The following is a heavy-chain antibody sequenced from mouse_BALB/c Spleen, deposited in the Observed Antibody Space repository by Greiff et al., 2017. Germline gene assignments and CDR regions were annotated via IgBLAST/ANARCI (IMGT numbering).Heavy chain of an antibody. CDR3: AREGVTGDYAMDY. D-gene: IGHD2-2*01. J-gene: IGHJ4*01. Sequence: VQLKESGGGLVKPGGSLKLSCAASGFTFSDYYMYWVRQTPEKRLEWVATISDGGSYTYYPDSVKGRFTISRDNAKNNLYLQMSSLKSEDTAMYYCAREGVTGDYAMDYWGQGTSVTVSS. V-gene: IGHV5-4*02. CDR2: ISDGGSYT. CDR1: GFTFSDYY.